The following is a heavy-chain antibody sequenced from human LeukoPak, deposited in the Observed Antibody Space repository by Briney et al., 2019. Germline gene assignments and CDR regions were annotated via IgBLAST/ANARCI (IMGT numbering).Heavy chain of an antibody. CDR1: GFTFSSYG. Sequence: PGGSLRLFCAASGFTFSSYGMHWVRQAPGKGLEWVAVLWYDGSNKYYADSVKGRFTISRDNSKNTLYLQMNSLRAEDTAVYYCARDPRTLGDAFDIWGQGTMVTVSS. V-gene: IGHV3-33*01. CDR2: LWYDGSNK. J-gene: IGHJ3*02. D-gene: IGHD1-14*01. CDR3: ARDPRTLGDAFDI.